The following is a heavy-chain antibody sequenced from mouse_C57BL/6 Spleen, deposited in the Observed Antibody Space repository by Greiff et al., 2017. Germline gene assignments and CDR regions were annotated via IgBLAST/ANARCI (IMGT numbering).Heavy chain of an antibody. CDR2: IDPSDSET. J-gene: IGHJ2*01. CDR1: GYTFTSYW. CDR3: AKSGNDYDEGRPYFDY. Sequence: QVQLQQPGAELVRPGSSVKLSCKASGYTFTSYWMHWVKQRPIHGLEWIGNIDPSDSETHYNQKFKDKATLTVDKSSSTAYMQLSSLTSEDSAVDYGAKSGNDYDEGRPYFDYWGQGTTLTVSS. D-gene: IGHD2-4*01. V-gene: IGHV1-52*01.